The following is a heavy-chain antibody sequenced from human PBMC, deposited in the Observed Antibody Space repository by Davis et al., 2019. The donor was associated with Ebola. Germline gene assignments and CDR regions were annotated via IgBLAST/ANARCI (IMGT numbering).Heavy chain of an antibody. J-gene: IGHJ6*02. CDR1: GFKFDDYA. CDR3: AKDMVTTSYSNYGMDV. CDR2: VTWNSGAT. Sequence: SLKISCAASGFKFDDYAMHWVRQAPGKGLEWVSGVTWNSGATGYADSVKGRFTISRDNAKNSLYLQMNSLRPEDTALYYCAKDMVTTSYSNYGMDVWGQGTTVTVSS. V-gene: IGHV3-9*01. D-gene: IGHD4-17*01.